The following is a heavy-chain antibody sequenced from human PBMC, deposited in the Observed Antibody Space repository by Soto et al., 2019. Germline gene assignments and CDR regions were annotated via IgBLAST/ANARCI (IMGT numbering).Heavy chain of an antibody. V-gene: IGHV3-30*18. D-gene: IGHD4-17*01. CDR2: ISYDGSNK. Sequence: GGSLRLSCAASGFTFSSYGMHWVRQAPGKGLEWVAVISYDGSNKYYADSVKGRYTISRDNSKNTLYLQMNSLRAEDTAVYYCAKDSVTRTDYGMDVWGQGTTVT. CDR3: AKDSVTRTDYGMDV. CDR1: GFTFSSYG. J-gene: IGHJ6*02.